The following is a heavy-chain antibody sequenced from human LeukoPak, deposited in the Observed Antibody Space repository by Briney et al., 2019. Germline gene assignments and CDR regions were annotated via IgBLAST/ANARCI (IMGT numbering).Heavy chain of an antibody. D-gene: IGHD6-13*01. V-gene: IGHV3-21*04. CDR2: ISSSGSTI. J-gene: IGHJ3*02. CDR3: ARGGLSGTYSSRFDI. CDR1: GFTFSSYS. Sequence: GGSLRLSCAASGFTFSSYSMNWVRQAPGKGLEWVSSISSSGSTIYYADSVKGRFTISRDNAKNSLYLQMNSLRAEDTAVYYCARGGLSGTYSSRFDIWGQGTMVTVSS.